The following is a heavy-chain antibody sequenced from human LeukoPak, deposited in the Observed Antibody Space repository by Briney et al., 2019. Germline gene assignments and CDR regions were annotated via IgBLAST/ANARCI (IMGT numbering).Heavy chain of an antibody. V-gene: IGHV3-30*04. CDR1: GFTFSSYA. J-gene: IGHJ4*02. Sequence: GRSLRLSCAASGFTFSSYAMHWVRQAPGKGLEWVAVISYDGSNKYYADSVKGRFTISRDNSKNTLYLQMNSLRAEDTAVHYCARSQQYQLLNGFDYWGQGTLVTVSS. CDR2: ISYDGSNK. D-gene: IGHD2-2*01. CDR3: ARSQQYQLLNGFDY.